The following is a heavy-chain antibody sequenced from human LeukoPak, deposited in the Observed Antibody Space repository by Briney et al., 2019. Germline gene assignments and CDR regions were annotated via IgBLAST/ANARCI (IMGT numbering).Heavy chain of an antibody. Sequence: ASVKVSCKVSGYTLTELSMHWVRQAPGKGLEWMGGFDPEDSETIYAQKFQGRVTMTEDTSTDTAYMELSSLRSEDTAVYYCATAPPDILTGYYRFMWTAVFDYWGQGTLVTVSS. J-gene: IGHJ4*02. CDR2: FDPEDSET. CDR3: ATAPPDILTGYYRFMWTAVFDY. D-gene: IGHD3-9*01. CDR1: GYTLTELS. V-gene: IGHV1-24*01.